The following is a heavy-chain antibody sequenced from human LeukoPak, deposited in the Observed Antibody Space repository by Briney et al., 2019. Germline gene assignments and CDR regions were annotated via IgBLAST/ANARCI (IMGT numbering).Heavy chain of an antibody. CDR1: RYSFTSYW. Sequence: GESLKISCKGSRYSFTSYWIGWVRQMPGKGLEWMGIIYPGDSDTRYSPSFQGRVTISADKFISTAYLQWSSLKASDTAMYYCARDIKEIAAAGSPTPGGAFDIWGQGTMVTVSS. D-gene: IGHD6-13*01. V-gene: IGHV5-51*01. CDR2: IYPGDSDT. J-gene: IGHJ3*02. CDR3: ARDIKEIAAAGSPTPGGAFDI.